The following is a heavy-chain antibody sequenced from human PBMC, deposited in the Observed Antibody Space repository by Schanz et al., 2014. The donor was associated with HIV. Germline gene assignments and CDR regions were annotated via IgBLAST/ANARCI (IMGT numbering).Heavy chain of an antibody. CDR2: INVNGMIR. Sequence: EVQLLESGGGLVQPGGSLRLSCEASGFTLSNYWVHWVRQAPGKGLVWVSRINVNGMIRDYADSVRGRFTISRDNARNTVHLQMSSLRTDDTAVYHCIGDAFGSKDVWGQGTTVTVSS. CDR3: IGDAFGSKDV. D-gene: IGHD3-3*01. CDR1: GFTLSNYW. V-gene: IGHV3-74*02. J-gene: IGHJ6*02.